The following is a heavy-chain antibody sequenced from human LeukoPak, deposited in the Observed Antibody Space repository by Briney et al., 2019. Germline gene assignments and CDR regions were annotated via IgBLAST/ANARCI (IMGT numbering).Heavy chain of an antibody. J-gene: IGHJ5*02. D-gene: IGHD6-19*01. CDR3: ARGNQWLVRRNWFDP. Sequence: SQTLSLTCTVSGGSISSGGYYWSWIRQPPGKGLEWIGEINHSGSTNYNPSLKSRVTISVDTSKNQFSLKLSSVTAADTAVYYCARGNQWLVRRNWFDPWGQGTLVTVSS. CDR2: INHSGST. CDR1: GGSISSGGYY. V-gene: IGHV4-30-2*01.